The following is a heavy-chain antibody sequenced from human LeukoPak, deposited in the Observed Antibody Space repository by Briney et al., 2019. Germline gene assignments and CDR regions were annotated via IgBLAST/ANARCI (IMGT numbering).Heavy chain of an antibody. CDR1: GYTFTSYD. V-gene: IGHV1-8*03. CDR2: MNPNSGNT. Sequence: ASVKVSCKASGYTFTSYDINWVRQATGQGLEWMGWMNPNSGNTGYAQKFQGRVTITRNTSISTAYMELSSLRSEDTAVYYCARVFAGNNWFNPGGQGTLVTVSS. D-gene: IGHD1-1*01. CDR3: ARVFAGNNWFNP. J-gene: IGHJ5*02.